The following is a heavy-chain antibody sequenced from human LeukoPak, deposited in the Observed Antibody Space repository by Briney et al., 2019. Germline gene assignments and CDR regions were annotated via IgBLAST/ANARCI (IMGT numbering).Heavy chain of an antibody. CDR2: INPNSGGT. CDR1: GYTFTGYY. J-gene: IGHJ5*02. CDR3: ARKIARGSFDP. D-gene: IGHD3-10*01. V-gene: IGHV1-2*02. Sequence: ASLKVSCKASGYTFTGYYMHWVRQAPGQGLEWMGWINPNSGGTNYAQKFQGRVTMTRDTSISTAYMELSRLGSDDTAVYYCARKIARGSFDPWGQGTLVTVSS.